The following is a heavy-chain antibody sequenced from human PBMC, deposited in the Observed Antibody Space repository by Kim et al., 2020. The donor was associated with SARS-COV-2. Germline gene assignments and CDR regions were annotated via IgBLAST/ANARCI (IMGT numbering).Heavy chain of an antibody. CDR3: ARGSTMVRGVRNWFDP. Sequence: SETLSLTCAVYGGSFSGYYWSWIRQPPGKGLEWIGEINHSGSTNYNPSLKSRVTISVDTSKNQFSLKLSSVTAADTAVYYCARGSTMVRGVRNWFDPWG. V-gene: IGHV4-34*01. D-gene: IGHD3-10*01. J-gene: IGHJ5*02. CDR1: GGSFSGYY. CDR2: INHSGST.